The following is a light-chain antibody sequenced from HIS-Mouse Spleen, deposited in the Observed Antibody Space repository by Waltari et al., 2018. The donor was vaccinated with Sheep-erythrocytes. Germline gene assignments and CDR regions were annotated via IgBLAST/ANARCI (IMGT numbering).Light chain of an antibody. J-gene: IGKJ4*01. CDR3: QQYYSTLT. Sequence: DIVMTQSPDSLAVSLGERATINCKSSQIVLYSSNNKNYLAWYQQKPGQPPKLLIYWASTRESGVPDRFSGSGSGTDFTLTISSLQAEDVAVYYCQQYYSTLTFGGGTK. CDR2: WAS. CDR1: QIVLYSSNNKNY. V-gene: IGKV4-1*01.